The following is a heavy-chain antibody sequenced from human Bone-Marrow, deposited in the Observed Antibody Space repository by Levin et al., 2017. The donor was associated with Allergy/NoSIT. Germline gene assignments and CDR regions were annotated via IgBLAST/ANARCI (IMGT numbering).Heavy chain of an antibody. CDR3: ARARGYVDYMDV. V-gene: IGHV4-61*02. CDR1: GGSVSSGSYY. Sequence: SETLSLTCTVSGGSVSSGSYYWTWIRQPAAKGLELVGRIYTSGSPDYNPSLKSRVTISVDTSKNQFSLKLSSVTAADTAVYYCARARGYVDYMDVWGKGTTVTVSS. J-gene: IGHJ6*03. CDR2: IYTSGSP. D-gene: IGHD5-12*01.